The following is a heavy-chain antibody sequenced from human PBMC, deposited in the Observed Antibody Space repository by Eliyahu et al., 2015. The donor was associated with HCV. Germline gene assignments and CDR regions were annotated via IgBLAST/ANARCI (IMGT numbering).Heavy chain of an antibody. CDR2: IKSKPDGGTT. J-gene: IGHJ4*02. Sequence: QLVESGGGLVKPGGSLRLCCAASGXTLXXAWMSWVRQAXGKGLGWVARIKSKPDGGTTDYAAPVKGRFTISRDDXQNALCLQMNSLKTEDTAIYYCTTDRRYCTNGVCQFDNWGQGTLVTVSS. D-gene: IGHD2-8*01. CDR3: TTDRRYCTNGVCQFDN. CDR1: GXTLXXAW. V-gene: IGHV3-15*01.